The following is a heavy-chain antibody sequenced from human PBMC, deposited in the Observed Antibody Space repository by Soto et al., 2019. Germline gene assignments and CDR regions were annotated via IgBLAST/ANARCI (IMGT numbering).Heavy chain of an antibody. CDR2: ISLYSDGT. Sequence: ASVKVPCKTSGYTFSNYGITCVRQAPGQPLEWLGWISLYSDGTNYAQKFQGRVSMTTDTSTTTACMELRSLRSDDTAVYYCARVVPGAEAWFGPWGQGTLVTVSS. D-gene: IGHD2-2*01. CDR3: ARVVPGAEAWFGP. CDR1: GYTFSNYG. V-gene: IGHV1-18*01. J-gene: IGHJ5*02.